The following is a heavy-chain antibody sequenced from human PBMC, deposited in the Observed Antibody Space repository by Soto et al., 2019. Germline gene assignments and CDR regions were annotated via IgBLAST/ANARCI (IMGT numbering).Heavy chain of an antibody. CDR3: ARVFGFGGMDV. D-gene: IGHD3-10*01. V-gene: IGHV4-31*03. Sequence: QVQLQESGPGLVKPSQTLSLTCTVSGGSISSGGYYWSWIRQHPGKGLEWIGYIYYSGSTYYNPSLESRVTLSVATSKNQFALKLSSVTAADTAVYYCARVFGFGGMDVWGQGTTVTVSS. CDR1: GGSISSGGYY. CDR2: IYYSGST. J-gene: IGHJ6*02.